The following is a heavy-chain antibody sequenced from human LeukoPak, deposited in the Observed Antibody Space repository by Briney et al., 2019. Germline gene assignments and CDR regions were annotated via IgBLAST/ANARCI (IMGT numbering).Heavy chain of an antibody. V-gene: IGHV3-53*01. CDR2: IYSSGST. Sequence: GGSLRLSCAASGFSFSSNYMSWVRQAPGKGLTWVSVIYSSGSTYYADTVKGRFAISRDDSKNTLHLQMNSLRAEDTAMYYCTRAHGRITRDAYLDYWGQGTLVTVSS. CDR3: TRAHGRITRDAYLDY. J-gene: IGHJ4*02. CDR1: GFSFSSNY. D-gene: IGHD3-10*01.